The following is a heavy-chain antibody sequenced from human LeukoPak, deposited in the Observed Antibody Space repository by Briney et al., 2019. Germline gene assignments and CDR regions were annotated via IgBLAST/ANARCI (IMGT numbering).Heavy chain of an antibody. V-gene: IGHV4-59*08. CDR2: IYYSGSS. CDR1: GGSISGYY. J-gene: IGHJ4*02. Sequence: SETLSLTCTVSGGSISGYYWSCIRQPPGKGLEWVAYIYYSGSSNYNPSLKSRVTISVATSKNQFSLRLSSVTAADTAVYYCARHRDYGSGWYGFDNWGQGTLVTVSS. D-gene: IGHD6-19*01. CDR3: ARHRDYGSGWYGFDN.